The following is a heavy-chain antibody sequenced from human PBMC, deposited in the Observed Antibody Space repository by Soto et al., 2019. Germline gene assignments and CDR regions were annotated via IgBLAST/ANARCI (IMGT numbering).Heavy chain of an antibody. CDR1: GGSISSYY. Sequence: SETLSLTCTVSGGSISSYYWSWIRQPAGKGLEWIGRIYTSGSTTYNPSLKSRVTMSVDTSKNQFSLKLSSVTAADTAVYYCARCFSFGRSLDAFYICGQGTMVTVSS. CDR2: IYTSGST. J-gene: IGHJ3*02. CDR3: ARCFSFGRSLDAFYI. V-gene: IGHV4-4*07. D-gene: IGHD3-10*01.